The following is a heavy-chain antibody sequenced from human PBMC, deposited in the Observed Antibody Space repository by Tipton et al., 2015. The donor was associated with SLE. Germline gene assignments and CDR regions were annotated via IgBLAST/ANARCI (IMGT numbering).Heavy chain of an antibody. J-gene: IGHJ5*02. D-gene: IGHD3-9*01. Sequence: GSLRLSCAASGFTFSDYYMSWIRQAPGKGLEWVSYISSSSSYTNYADSVKGRFTISRDNAKNSLYLQMNSLRAEDTAVYYCARDFPDYDILTGYDWFDPWGQGTLVTVSS. CDR3: ARDFPDYDILTGYDWFDP. V-gene: IGHV3-11*06. CDR1: GFTFSDYY. CDR2: ISSSSSYT.